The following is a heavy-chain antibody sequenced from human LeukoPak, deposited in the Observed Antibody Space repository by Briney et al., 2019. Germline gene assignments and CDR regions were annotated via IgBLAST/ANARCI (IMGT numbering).Heavy chain of an antibody. V-gene: IGHV3-30*04. CDR2: ISYDGSNK. D-gene: IGHD6-13*01. CDR1: GFTFSSYA. J-gene: IGHJ4*02. CDR3: ARSPGKQQLVRPFDY. Sequence: PGGSLRLSCAASGFTFSSYAMHWVRQAPDKGLEWVAVISYDGSNKYYADSVKGRFTISRDNSKNTLYLQMNSLRAEDTAVYYCARSPGKQQLVRPFDYWGQGTLVTVSS.